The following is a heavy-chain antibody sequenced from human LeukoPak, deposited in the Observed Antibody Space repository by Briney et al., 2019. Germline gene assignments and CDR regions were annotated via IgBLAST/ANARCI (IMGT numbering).Heavy chain of an antibody. D-gene: IGHD6-19*01. V-gene: IGHV3-21*01. CDR2: ISSSSSYI. CDR1: GFTFSSYS. CDR3: ARDKVQQWLDGEIYFDY. J-gene: IGHJ4*02. Sequence: GGSLRLSCAASGFTFSSYSMTWVRQAPGKGLEWVSSISSSSSYIYYADSVKGRFTISRDNAKNSLYLQMNSLRAEDTAVYYCARDKVQQWLDGEIYFDYWGQGTLVTVSS.